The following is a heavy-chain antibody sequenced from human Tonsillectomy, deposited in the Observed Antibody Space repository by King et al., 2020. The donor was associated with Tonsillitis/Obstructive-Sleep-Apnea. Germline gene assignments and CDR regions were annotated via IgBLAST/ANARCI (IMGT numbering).Heavy chain of an antibody. CDR2: IYPGDSDT. V-gene: IGHV5-51*01. D-gene: IGHD3-3*01. Sequence: QLVQSGAEVKKPGESLKISCTGSGYSFTSYWIGWVRQMPGKGLEWMGIIYPGDSDTSYSPSFRGQITISADKSINTAYLQWSSLKASDTAIYYCARHNYDFQNMDVWGKGTTVTVSS. CDR1: GYSFTSYW. CDR3: ARHNYDFQNMDV. J-gene: IGHJ6*03.